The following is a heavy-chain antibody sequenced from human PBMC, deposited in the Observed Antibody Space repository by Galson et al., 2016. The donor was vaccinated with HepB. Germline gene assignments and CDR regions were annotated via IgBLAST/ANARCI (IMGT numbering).Heavy chain of an antibody. Sequence: TLSLTCTVSGGSIISGSHYWTWIRQPAGKGLEWIGGISTSGTTKYNPSLRSRGTISADTSKTQLSLKLSSVTASDTAMYYCARMPDSWGQGTLVTVSS. D-gene: IGHD2-2*01. J-gene: IGHJ4*02. CDR3: ARMPDS. CDR1: GGSIISGSHY. CDR2: ISTSGTT. V-gene: IGHV4-61*02.